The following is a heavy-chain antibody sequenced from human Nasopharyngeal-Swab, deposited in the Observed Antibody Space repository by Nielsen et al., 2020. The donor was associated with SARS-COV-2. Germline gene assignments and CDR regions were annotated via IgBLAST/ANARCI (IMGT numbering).Heavy chain of an antibody. CDR1: GYTFTSYG. J-gene: IGHJ5*02. CDR2: ISAYNGNT. Sequence: VKVSCKASGYTFTSYGISWVRQAPGQGLEWMGWISAYNGNTNYAQKLQGRVTMTTDTSTSTAYMELRSLRSDDTAVYYCARCTPELELIWFDPWGQGTLVTVSS. CDR3: ARCTPELELIWFDP. V-gene: IGHV1-18*01. D-gene: IGHD1-7*01.